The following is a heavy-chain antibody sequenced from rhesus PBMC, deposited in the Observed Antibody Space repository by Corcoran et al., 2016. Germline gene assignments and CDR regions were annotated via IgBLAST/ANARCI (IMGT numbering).Heavy chain of an antibody. D-gene: IGHD2-21*01. CDR3: ALECTGSGCYAAFDY. V-gene: IGHV1-198*02. J-gene: IGHJ4*01. CDR1: GFTFGSYA. Sequence: QVQLVQSGAEVKKPGASVKGSCKASGFTFGSYAISWVGQAPGQGLEWMGVIIPFVGRTNYEEKFQGRVTITADTSTSTAYLELSSLRSEDTAVYYCALECTGSGCYAAFDYWGQGVLVTVSS. CDR2: IIPFVGRT.